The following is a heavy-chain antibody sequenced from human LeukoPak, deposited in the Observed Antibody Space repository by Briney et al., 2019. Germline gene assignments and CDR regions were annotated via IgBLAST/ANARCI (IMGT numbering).Heavy chain of an antibody. V-gene: IGHV4-34*01. CDR2: INHSGST. CDR3: ARGRRTRYFQH. J-gene: IGHJ1*01. CDR1: GGSFSGYY. Sequence: SETLSLTCAVYGGSFSGYYWSWIRQPPGKGLEWIGEINHSGSTNYNPSLKSRVTISVDTSKNQFSLKLSSVTAADTAVYYCARGRRTRYFQHWGQGTLVTASS.